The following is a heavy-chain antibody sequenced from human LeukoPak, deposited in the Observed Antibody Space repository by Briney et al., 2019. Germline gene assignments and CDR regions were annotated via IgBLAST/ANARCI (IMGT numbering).Heavy chain of an antibody. D-gene: IGHD5-24*01. CDR3: ARDGDGYNPTLFDY. CDR2: IYSGCST. Sequence: PGGSLRLSCAASGVTVSSNYMSGVRQASGKGLEWVSVIYSGCSTYYADTVKGRVTISRDNSKNTLYLQMNSLRAEDTAVYYCARDGDGYNPTLFDYWGQGTLVTVSS. CDR1: GVTVSSNY. J-gene: IGHJ4*02. V-gene: IGHV3-53*01.